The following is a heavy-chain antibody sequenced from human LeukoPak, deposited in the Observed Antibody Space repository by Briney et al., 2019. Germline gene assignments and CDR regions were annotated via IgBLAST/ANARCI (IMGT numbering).Heavy chain of an antibody. CDR1: GYTFTSYG. CDR3: ARDQESSTFDY. Sequence: GASVKVSCKASGYTFTSYGISWVRQAPGQGLEWMGWISTNTGNPTYARAFTGRFVFSLDTSVSTAYLHISGLKAEDTAIYYCARDQESSTFDYWGQGTLVTVSP. D-gene: IGHD3-10*01. CDR2: ISTNTGNP. V-gene: IGHV7-4-1*02. J-gene: IGHJ4*02.